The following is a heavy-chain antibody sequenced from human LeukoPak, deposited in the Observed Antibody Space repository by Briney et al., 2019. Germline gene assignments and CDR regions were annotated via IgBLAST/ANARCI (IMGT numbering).Heavy chain of an antibody. CDR1: GGSISSSSYY. Sequence: PSETLSLTCTVSGGSISSSSYYWGWIRQPPGKGLEWIGSIYYSRSTYYNPSLKSRVTISVDTSKNQFSLKLSSVTAADTAVYYCARDHGSGWTWAYDYWGQGTLVTVSS. J-gene: IGHJ4*02. CDR3: ARDHGSGWTWAYDY. V-gene: IGHV4-39*07. CDR2: IYYSRST. D-gene: IGHD6-19*01.